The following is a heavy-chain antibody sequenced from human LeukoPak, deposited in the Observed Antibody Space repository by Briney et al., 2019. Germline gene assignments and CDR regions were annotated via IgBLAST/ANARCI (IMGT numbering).Heavy chain of an antibody. CDR2: IYYSGST. Sequence: KTSETLSLTCTVSGGSISSGGYYWSWIRQHPGKGLEWIGYIYYSGSTYYNPSLKSRVTISVDTSKNQFSLKLSSVTAADTAVYYCATPARGARSAWKAFDIWGQGTMVTVSS. D-gene: IGHD1-1*01. J-gene: IGHJ3*02. V-gene: IGHV4-31*03. CDR3: ATPARGARSAWKAFDI. CDR1: GGSISSGGYY.